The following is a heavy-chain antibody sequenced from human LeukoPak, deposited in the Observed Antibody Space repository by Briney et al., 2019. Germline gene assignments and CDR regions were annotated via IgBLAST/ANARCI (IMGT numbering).Heavy chain of an antibody. Sequence: SETLSLTCAVYGGSFSGYYWSWIRQPPGKGLEWIGEINHSGSTNYNPSLKSRVTISVDTSKNQFSLKLSSVTAADTAVYYCARVRLFDGMDVWGQGTTVTVSS. D-gene: IGHD1-1*01. CDR2: INHSGST. V-gene: IGHV4-34*01. J-gene: IGHJ6*02. CDR1: GGSFSGYY. CDR3: ARVRLFDGMDV.